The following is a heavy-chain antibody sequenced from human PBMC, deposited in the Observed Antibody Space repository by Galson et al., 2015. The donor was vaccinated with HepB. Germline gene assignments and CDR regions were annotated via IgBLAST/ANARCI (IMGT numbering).Heavy chain of an antibody. CDR1: GFTFSSYA. CDR3: AKASQPVGLLNYYDSSGLPNY. Sequence: SLRLSCAASGFTFSSYAMSRVRQAPGKGLEWVSAISGSGGSTYYADSVKGRFTISRDNSKNTLYLQMNSLRAEDTAVYYCAKASQPVGLLNYYDSSGLPNYWGQGTLVTVSS. D-gene: IGHD3-22*01. V-gene: IGHV3-23*01. J-gene: IGHJ4*02. CDR2: ISGSGGST.